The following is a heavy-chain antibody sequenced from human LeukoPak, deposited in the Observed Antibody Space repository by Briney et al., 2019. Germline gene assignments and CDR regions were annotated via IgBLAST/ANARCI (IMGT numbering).Heavy chain of an antibody. D-gene: IGHD3-10*01. CDR2: ISSSSSTI. J-gene: IGHJ4*02. CDR1: GFTFSSYS. V-gene: IGHV3-48*04. CDR3: ARGLRFGELLHLYHY. Sequence: GGSLRLSCAASGFTFSSYSMNWVRQAPGKGLEWVSYISSSSSTIYYADSVKGRFTISRDNAKNSLYLQMNSLRAEDTAVYYCARGLRFGELLHLYHYWGQGTLVTVSS.